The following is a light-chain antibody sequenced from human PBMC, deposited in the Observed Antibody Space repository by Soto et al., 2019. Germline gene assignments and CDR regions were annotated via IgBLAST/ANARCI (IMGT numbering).Light chain of an antibody. Sequence: QSALTQPASVSGSPGQSITISCTGTSSNVGNYNYVSWYQQYPGEVPELIIYEVTNRPSGVSNSFSGSKSGNTDSMTISGLQAEDEADYYCSSYAGSSNVFGTGTKVTVL. CDR3: SSYAGSSNV. CDR1: SSNVGNYNY. CDR2: EVT. V-gene: IGLV2-14*01. J-gene: IGLJ1*01.